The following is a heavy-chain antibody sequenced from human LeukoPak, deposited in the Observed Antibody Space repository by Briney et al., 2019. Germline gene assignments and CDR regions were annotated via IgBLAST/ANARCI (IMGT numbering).Heavy chain of an antibody. V-gene: IGHV3-23*01. CDR2: ISDSGGST. D-gene: IGHD2-15*01. CDR1: GFTFSSYA. CDR3: ARACSGGSCYLAAFDI. Sequence: PGGSLRLSCAASGFTFSSYAMSWVRQAPGKGLEWVSAISDSGGSTYYADSVEGRFTISRDNSKNTLYLQVNSLRAGDTAVYYCARACSGGSCYLAAFDIWGQGTMVTVSS. J-gene: IGHJ3*02.